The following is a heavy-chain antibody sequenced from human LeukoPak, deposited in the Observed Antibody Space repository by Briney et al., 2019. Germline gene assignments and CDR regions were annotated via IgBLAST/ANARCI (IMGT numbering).Heavy chain of an antibody. CDR1: GFTFSSHW. CDR3: VRDNYGVDY. CDR2: IKQDGSEK. V-gene: IGHV3-7*01. D-gene: IGHD3-10*01. J-gene: IGHJ4*02. Sequence: PVGSLRLSCAASGFTFSSHWMNWVRQAPGKGLEWVANIKQDGSEKYYVDSVKGRFTISRDNAKNSLFLQMNSLRAEDTAVYYCVRDNYGVDYWGQGTLVTVSS.